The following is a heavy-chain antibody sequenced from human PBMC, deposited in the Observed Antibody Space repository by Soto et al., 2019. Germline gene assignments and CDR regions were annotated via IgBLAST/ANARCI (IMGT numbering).Heavy chain of an antibody. J-gene: IGHJ6*02. CDR2: INAGNGNT. Sequence: GASVKVSCKASGYTFTSYAMHWVRQAPGQRLEWMGWINAGNGNTKYSQKFQGRVTITRDTSASTAYMELSSLRSEDTAVYYCARNKLVAQLKMSISAYYYYGMDGWGQGTTVTVSS. V-gene: IGHV1-3*01. D-gene: IGHD5-12*01. CDR3: ARNKLVAQLKMSISAYYYYGMDG. CDR1: GYTFTSYA.